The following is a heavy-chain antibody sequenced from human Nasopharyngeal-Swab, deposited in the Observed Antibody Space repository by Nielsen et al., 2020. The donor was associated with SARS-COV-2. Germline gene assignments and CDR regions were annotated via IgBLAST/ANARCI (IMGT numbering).Heavy chain of an antibody. V-gene: IGHV1-8*01. J-gene: IGHJ6*02. CDR2: MNPNSGNT. Sequence: ASVKVSCKVSGYTFTSYDINWVRQATGQGLEWMGWMNPNSGNTGYAQKFQGRVTMTRNTSISTAYMELSSLRSEDTAVYYCARAGTYYDFWSGSPGGMDVWGQGTTVTVSS. CDR1: GYTFTSYD. CDR3: ARAGTYYDFWSGSPGGMDV. D-gene: IGHD3-3*01.